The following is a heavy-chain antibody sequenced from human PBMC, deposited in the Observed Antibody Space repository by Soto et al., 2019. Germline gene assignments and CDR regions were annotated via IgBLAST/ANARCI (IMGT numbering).Heavy chain of an antibody. CDR3: ASIASAGRGWDV. Sequence: EVQLVESGGGLVQPGGSLRLSCAASGFTFSSYWMSWVRQAPVKGLEWVGNIKQDGSEKNYVDFVKGRFTISRDNAKNSQYLQMNSLRAEDTAVYYCASIASAGRGWDVWGQGTTVGVSS. CDR2: IKQDGSEK. V-gene: IGHV3-7*01. CDR1: GFTFSSYW. J-gene: IGHJ6*02. D-gene: IGHD6-13*01.